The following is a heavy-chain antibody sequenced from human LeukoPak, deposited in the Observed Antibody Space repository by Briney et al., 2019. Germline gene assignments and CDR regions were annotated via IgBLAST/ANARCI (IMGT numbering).Heavy chain of an antibody. Sequence: SETLSLTCAVYGGSFSGFYWSWIRQPPGKGLEWIGSIYYSGSTYYNPSLKSRVTISVDTSKNQFSLKLSSVTAADTAVYYCARPRTYYYGSGSFGAFDIWGQGTMITVSS. J-gene: IGHJ3*02. CDR2: IYYSGST. D-gene: IGHD3-10*01. CDR3: ARPRTYYYGSGSFGAFDI. V-gene: IGHV4-34*01. CDR1: GGSFSGFY.